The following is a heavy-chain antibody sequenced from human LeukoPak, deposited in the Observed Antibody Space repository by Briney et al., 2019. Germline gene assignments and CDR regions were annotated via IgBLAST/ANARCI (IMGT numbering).Heavy chain of an antibody. V-gene: IGHV3-7*01. CDR1: GFTFSSYW. J-gene: IGHJ6*03. D-gene: IGHD3-22*01. CDR2: IKQDGSEK. CDR3: ARYYDSSGGIYYYYYYMDV. Sequence: GGSLRLSCAASGFTFSSYWMSWVRQAPGKGLEWVANIKQDGSEKYYVDSVKGRFTISRDNAKNSLYLQMNSLRAEDTAVYYCARYYDSSGGIYYYYYYMDVWGKGTTVTVSS.